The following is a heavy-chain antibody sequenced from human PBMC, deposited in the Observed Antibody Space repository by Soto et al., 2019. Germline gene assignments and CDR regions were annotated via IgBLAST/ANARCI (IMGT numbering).Heavy chain of an antibody. CDR1: GGSISSYY. J-gene: IGHJ3*02. V-gene: IGHV4-59*01. CDR2: IYYSGST. D-gene: IGHD1-26*01. Sequence: QVQLQESGPGLVKPSETLSLTCTVSGGSISSYYWSWIRQPPGKGLEWIGYIYYSGSTNYNPSLKPPVTISVDTSKNQFSLKLSSVTAADTAVYYCARVWGAAFDIWGQGTMVTVSS. CDR3: ARVWGAAFDI.